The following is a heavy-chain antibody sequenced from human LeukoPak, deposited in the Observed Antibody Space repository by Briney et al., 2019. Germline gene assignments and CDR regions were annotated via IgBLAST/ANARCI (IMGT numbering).Heavy chain of an antibody. CDR2: IQPDGSEQ. V-gene: IGHV3-7*01. CDR1: GFIFSSHW. D-gene: IGHD3-16*01. CDR3: ASQSYAKFDP. J-gene: IGHJ5*02. Sequence: GGSLRLSCAASGFIFSSHWMSWVRQAPGKGLEWVGNIQPDGSEQYPVDSVKGRFTISRDNARNSLFLQMNSLRVEETAVYYCASQSYAKFDPWGQGTLVTVSS.